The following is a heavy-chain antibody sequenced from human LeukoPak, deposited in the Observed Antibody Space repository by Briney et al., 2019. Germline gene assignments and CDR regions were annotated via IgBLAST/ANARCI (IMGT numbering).Heavy chain of an antibody. Sequence: ASVKVSCKASGYTFTTYGISWVRQAPGHELEWMGWISAYSGNTKYAQKFQGRVIMTTDTSTSTAYMELRSLRSDDTAVYYCARGARNYYDSSSVDPWGQGTLVTVSS. CDR3: ARGARNYYDSSSVDP. D-gene: IGHD3-22*01. J-gene: IGHJ5*02. CDR1: GYTFTTYG. CDR2: ISAYSGNT. V-gene: IGHV1-18*01.